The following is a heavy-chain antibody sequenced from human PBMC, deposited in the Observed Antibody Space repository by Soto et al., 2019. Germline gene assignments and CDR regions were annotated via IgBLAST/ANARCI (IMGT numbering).Heavy chain of an antibody. J-gene: IGHJ4*02. CDR2: ISGSGSTT. CDR1: GFTFSTCA. CDR3: AKDRSRSYGSGYPFRYFDS. Sequence: EVQLLESGGGLVQPGGSLRLSCPATGFTFSTCAMNWVRQAPGKGLEWVSTISGSGSTTYYADSVKGRFTISRDNFKNTLYLQMNSLRVEDTAVYYCAKDRSRSYGSGYPFRYFDSWGQGTLVTVSS. V-gene: IGHV3-23*01. D-gene: IGHD3-22*01.